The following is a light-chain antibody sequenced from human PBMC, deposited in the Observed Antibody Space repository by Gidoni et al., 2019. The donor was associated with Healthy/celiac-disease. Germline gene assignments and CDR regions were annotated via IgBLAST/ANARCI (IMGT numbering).Light chain of an antibody. Sequence: QSALTQPASVSGSPGQSITIACTGTSSDVGGYNYVSWYQQHPGKAPKLMIHEVRNRPSGVSNRFSGSKSGNTASLTISGLQAEDEADYYCSSYTSSSRVFGGGTKLTVL. CDR1: SSDVGGYNY. J-gene: IGLJ2*01. CDR3: SSYTSSSRV. V-gene: IGLV2-14*01. CDR2: EVR.